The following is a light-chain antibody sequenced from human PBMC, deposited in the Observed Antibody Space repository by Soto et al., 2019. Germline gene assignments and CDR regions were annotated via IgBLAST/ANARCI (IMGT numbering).Light chain of an antibody. Sequence: EIVLTQSPGTLSLSPGEGATLSCRASQSVSSSYIAWYQQRPGQTPSLLIYGASTRATGIPDRFSGSGSGTHFTLTISRLEPEDFAVYYCQHFGGTTFTFGQGTRLEIK. CDR2: GAS. CDR1: QSVSSSY. CDR3: QHFGGTTFT. V-gene: IGKV3-20*01. J-gene: IGKJ5*01.